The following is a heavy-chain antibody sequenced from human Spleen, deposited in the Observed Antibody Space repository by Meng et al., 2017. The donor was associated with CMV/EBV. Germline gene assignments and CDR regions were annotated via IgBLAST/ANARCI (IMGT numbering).Heavy chain of an antibody. CDR2: IYHSGST. CDR1: GYSISSGYY. D-gene: IGHD1-26*01. V-gene: IGHV4-38-2*02. CDR3: ARGTTTTTIDY. J-gene: IGHJ4*02. Sequence: SETLSLTCTVSGYSISSGYYWGWIRQPPGKGLEWIGSIYHSGSTYYNPSLKSRVTISVDTSKNQFSLKLSSVTAADAALYYCARGTTTTTIDYWGQGTLVTVSS.